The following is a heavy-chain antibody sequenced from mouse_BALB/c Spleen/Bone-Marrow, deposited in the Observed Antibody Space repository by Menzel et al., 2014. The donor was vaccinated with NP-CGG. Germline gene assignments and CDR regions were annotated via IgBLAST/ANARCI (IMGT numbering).Heavy chain of an antibody. CDR3: ASRDSSGYVPDY. V-gene: IGHV1S132*01. CDR2: IFPGTGTT. J-gene: IGHJ2*01. Sequence: VKLMESGAELVKPGASVKLSCKTSGYTFTSNWIQWVKQRPGQGLGWIGEIFPGTGTTYYNEKFKGKATLTIDTSSSTAYMQLSSLTSEDSAVYFCASRDSSGYVPDYWGQGTTLTVSS. CDR1: GYTFTSNW. D-gene: IGHD3-2*01.